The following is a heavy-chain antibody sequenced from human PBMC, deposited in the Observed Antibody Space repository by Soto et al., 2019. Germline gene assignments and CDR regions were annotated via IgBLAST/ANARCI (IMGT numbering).Heavy chain of an antibody. CDR2: IYYSGST. J-gene: IGHJ4*02. V-gene: IGHV4-59*01. CDR1: GGSISSYY. CDR3: ARSDGRY. Sequence: SSETLSLTCTVSGGSISSYYWSWVRQPPGKGLEWIGYIYYSGSTNYNPSLKSRVTISVDTSKNQFSLKLSSVAAADTAVYYCARSDGRYWGQGTLVTVS.